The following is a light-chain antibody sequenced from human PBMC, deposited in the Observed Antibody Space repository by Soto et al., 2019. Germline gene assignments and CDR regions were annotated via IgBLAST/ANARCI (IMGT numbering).Light chain of an antibody. V-gene: IGLV1-51*01. CDR2: DNN. CDR3: GTWDSSLSGGV. Sequence: QSVLTQSPSVSAAPGQQVTISCSGSSSNIGNNYVSWYQQLPGTAPKLLIYDNNKRPSGIPDRFSGSKSGTSATLAIIGLQTGDEADYYCGTWDSSLSGGVFGGGTQLTVL. CDR1: SSNIGNNY. J-gene: IGLJ2*01.